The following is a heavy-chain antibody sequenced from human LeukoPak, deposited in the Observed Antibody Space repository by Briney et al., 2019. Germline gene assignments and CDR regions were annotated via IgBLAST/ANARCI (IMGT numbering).Heavy chain of an antibody. D-gene: IGHD6-19*01. CDR1: GFTFDDYA. CDR2: ISGDGGRT. CDR3: VRISTSVAGADY. Sequence: GGSLRLSCAASGFTFDDYAMHWVRQAPGKGLEWVSLISGDGGRTYYADSVKGRFTISRDNSKNSLYLQMDSLRPEDTAVYYCVRISTSVAGADYWGQGTLVTVSS. V-gene: IGHV3-43*02. J-gene: IGHJ4*02.